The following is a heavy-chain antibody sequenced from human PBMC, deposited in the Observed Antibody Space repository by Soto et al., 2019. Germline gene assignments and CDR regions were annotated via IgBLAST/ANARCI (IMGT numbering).Heavy chain of an antibody. CDR2: ITGNGRST. V-gene: IGHV3-23*01. CDR3: ANYYGDYAGGEFFQH. J-gene: IGHJ1*01. CDR1: GFTFSNYA. Sequence: EVQLLESGGDLVQPGGSLRLSCALSGFTFSNYAMNWVRQAPGKGLQWVSAITGNGRSTYYADSVKGRFTISRDNSKNTLYLQTNSLRAEDTAVYYCANYYGDYAGGEFFQHWGQGTLVTVSS. D-gene: IGHD4-17*01.